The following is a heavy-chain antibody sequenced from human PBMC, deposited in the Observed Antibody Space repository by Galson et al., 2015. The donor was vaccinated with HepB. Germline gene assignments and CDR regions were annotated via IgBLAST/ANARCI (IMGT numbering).Heavy chain of an antibody. J-gene: IGHJ6*02. CDR1: GSSFTNYW. V-gene: IGHV5-51*01. CDR2: LYPDDSDT. Sequence: QSGAEVKKPGGSLKISCKASGSSFTNYWINWVRQMHGKGLEWMGILYPDDSDTRYSPSFQDQVTISADKSISTAYLQWSSLKASDTAIYYGARAGGRAGSAMGVWGQGTTVTVSS. D-gene: IGHD4-23*01. CDR3: ARAGGRAGSAMGV.